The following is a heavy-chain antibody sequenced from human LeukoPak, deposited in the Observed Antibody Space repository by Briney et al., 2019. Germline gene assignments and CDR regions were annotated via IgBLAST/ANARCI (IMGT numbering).Heavy chain of an antibody. J-gene: IGHJ6*02. V-gene: IGHV3-23*01. CDR2: ISSSGDST. CDR1: GFTFSSYA. D-gene: IGHD2-2*01. Sequence: GSLRLSCAASGFTFSSYAMSWVRQAPGKGLEWVSAISSSGDSTYYADSVKGRFAISRDNSKNTLYLQMNSLRAEDTAVYYCALAAAYYYYGMDVWGQGTTVTVSS. CDR3: ALAAAYYYYGMDV.